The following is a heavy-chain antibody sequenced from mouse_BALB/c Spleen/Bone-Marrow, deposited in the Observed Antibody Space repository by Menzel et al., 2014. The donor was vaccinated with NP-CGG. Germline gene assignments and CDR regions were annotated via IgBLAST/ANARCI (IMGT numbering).Heavy chain of an antibody. CDR3: ARVLRVYAMDY. V-gene: IGHV5-9*02. CDR1: GFAFSSYD. D-gene: IGHD2-4*01. Sequence: EVQLQQSGGGLVKPGGSLKLSCVASGFAFSSYDMSWVRQTPEKRLEWVASISSGGSYTYYPDSVKGRVTISRDNDRNTLYLQMSSLRSKDKALYYCARVLRVYAMDYWGQGTSVTVSS. CDR2: ISSGGSYT. J-gene: IGHJ4*01.